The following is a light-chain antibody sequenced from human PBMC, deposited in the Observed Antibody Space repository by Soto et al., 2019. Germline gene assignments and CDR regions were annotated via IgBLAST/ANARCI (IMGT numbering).Light chain of an antibody. V-gene: IGKV1-5*01. Sequence: DIHMTQSPSSLSASVGNIFTITCRASQSIVTYLNWYLQKPGKAPKLLIYDASSLESGVPSRFRGSGSGTEFTLTISSLKHDDFATYYCQQYNSYPLTFGGGTKVDIK. CDR2: DAS. CDR1: QSIVTY. CDR3: QQYNSYPLT. J-gene: IGKJ4*01.